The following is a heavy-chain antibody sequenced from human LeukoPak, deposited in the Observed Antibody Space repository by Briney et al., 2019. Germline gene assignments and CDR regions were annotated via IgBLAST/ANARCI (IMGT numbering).Heavy chain of an antibody. J-gene: IGHJ4*02. CDR1: GFTFDDYG. Sequence: GGSLRLSCAASGFTFDDYGMSWVRQAPGKGLEWVSGINWNGGSTGYADSVKGRFTISRDNAKNSLYLQMNSLRAEDTAVYYCAKAYYGGGSRNYFDYWGQGTLVTVSS. V-gene: IGHV3-20*04. CDR3: AKAYYGGGSRNYFDY. CDR2: INWNGGST. D-gene: IGHD3-10*01.